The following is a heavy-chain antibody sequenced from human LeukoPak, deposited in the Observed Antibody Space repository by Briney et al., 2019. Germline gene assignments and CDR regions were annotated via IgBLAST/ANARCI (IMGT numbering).Heavy chain of an antibody. CDR3: TTDTFGARDS. Sequence: PGGSLRLSCAASGYTFSRYWMHWVRQGPGKGLVWVPRINEDGSSTSYAESVGGRFTISRDNAKNTLYLQMNSLRAEDAAVYYCTTDTFGARDSWGQGTLVTVSS. J-gene: IGHJ4*02. CDR2: INEDGSST. CDR1: GYTFSRYW. D-gene: IGHD3-10*01. V-gene: IGHV3-74*01.